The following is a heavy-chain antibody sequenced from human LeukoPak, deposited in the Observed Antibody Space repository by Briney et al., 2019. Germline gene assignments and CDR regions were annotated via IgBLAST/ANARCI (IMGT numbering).Heavy chain of an antibody. CDR1: GGTFSSYT. CDR2: IIPILGIA. J-gene: IGHJ1*01. D-gene: IGHD2-21*01. Sequence: SVKVPCKASGGTFSSYTISWVRQAPGQGLEWMGRIIPILGIANYAQKFQGRVTITADKSTSTAYMELSSLRSEDTAVYYCARLGGGGDEYFQHWGQGTLVTVSS. V-gene: IGHV1-69*02. CDR3: ARLGGGGDEYFQH.